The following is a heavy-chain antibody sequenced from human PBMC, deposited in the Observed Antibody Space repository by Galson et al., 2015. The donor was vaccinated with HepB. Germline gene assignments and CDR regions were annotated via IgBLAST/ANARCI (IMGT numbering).Heavy chain of an antibody. CDR3: ARALIYSGYDDDYYGMDV. CDR1: GGTFSSYA. D-gene: IGHD5-12*01. CDR2: IIPIFGTA. J-gene: IGHJ6*02. Sequence: SVKVSCKASGGTFSSYAISWVRQAPGQGLEWMGGIIPIFGTANYAQKFQGRVTITADESTSTAYVELSSLRSEDTAVYYCARALIYSGYDDDYYGMDVWGQGTTVTVSS. V-gene: IGHV1-69*13.